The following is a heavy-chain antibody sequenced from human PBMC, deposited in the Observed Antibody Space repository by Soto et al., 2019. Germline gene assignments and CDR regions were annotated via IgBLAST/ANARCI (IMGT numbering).Heavy chain of an antibody. J-gene: IGHJ4*02. V-gene: IGHV4-59*01. CDR3: ARGAYYFDY. CDR1: CGSISSYY. CDR2: IYYSGST. Sequence: SETLSLTCTVSCGSISSYYWSWIRQPPGKGLEWIGYIYYSGSTNYNPSLKSRVTISVDTSKNQFSLKLSSVTAADTAVYYCARGAYYFDYWGQGTLVTVSS.